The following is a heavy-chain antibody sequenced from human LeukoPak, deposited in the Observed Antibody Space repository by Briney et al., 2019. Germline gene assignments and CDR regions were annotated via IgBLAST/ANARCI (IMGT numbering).Heavy chain of an antibody. D-gene: IGHD1-14*01. J-gene: IGHJ4*02. CDR2: IRNDGSNM. V-gene: IGHV3-30*02. CDR3: FTGGGY. CDR1: GSTFSRHG. Sequence: PGGSLRLSCAASGSTFSRHGMYWVRQAPGKGLEWVAFIRNDGSNMYYADFVKGRFTISRDNTKNTLYLQMNSLRVEETAVYYCFTGGGYWGQGTLVTVSS.